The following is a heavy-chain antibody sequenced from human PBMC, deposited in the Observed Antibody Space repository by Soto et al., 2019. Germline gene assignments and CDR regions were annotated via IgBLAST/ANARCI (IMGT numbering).Heavy chain of an antibody. J-gene: IGHJ5*02. D-gene: IGHD3-22*01. CDR2: IYSGGST. CDR1: GFTVSSNY. V-gene: IGHV3-53*01. CDR3: ARVYDSSGYYPPSWFDP. Sequence: PGGSLRLSCAASGFTVSSNYMSWVRQAPGKGLEWVSVIYSGGSTYYADSVKGRFTISRDNSKNTLYLQMNSLRAEDTAVYYCARVYDSSGYYPPSWFDPWGQGTLVTVSS.